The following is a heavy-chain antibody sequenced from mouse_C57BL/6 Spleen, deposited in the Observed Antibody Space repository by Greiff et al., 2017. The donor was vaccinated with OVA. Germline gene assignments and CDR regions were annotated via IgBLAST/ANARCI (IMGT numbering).Heavy chain of an antibody. CDR2: ISYDGSN. CDR1: GYSITSGYY. D-gene: IGHD4-1*02. CDR3: ARGNWDAYFDY. V-gene: IGHV3-6*01. Sequence: EVKLQESGPGLVKPSPSLSLTCSVTGYSITSGYYWNWIRQFPGNKLEWMGYISYDGSNNYNPSLKNRITITRDTSKNQFFLKLNSVTTEDTATYYCARGNWDAYFDYWGQGTTLTVSS. J-gene: IGHJ2*01.